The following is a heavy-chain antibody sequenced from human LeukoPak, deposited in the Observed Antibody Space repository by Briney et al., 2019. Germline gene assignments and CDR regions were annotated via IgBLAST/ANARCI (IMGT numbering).Heavy chain of an antibody. D-gene: IGHD3-10*02. V-gene: IGHV3-48*03. J-gene: IGHJ6*04. CDR2: ISSSGSTI. Sequence: GGTLRLSCAASGFTFSIYVMSWVRQAPGKGLEWVSYISSSGSTIYYADSVKGRFTISRDNAKNSLYLQMNSLRADDTAVYYCAELGITMIGGVWCKGTTVTISS. CDR3: AELGITMIGGV. CDR1: GFTFSIYV.